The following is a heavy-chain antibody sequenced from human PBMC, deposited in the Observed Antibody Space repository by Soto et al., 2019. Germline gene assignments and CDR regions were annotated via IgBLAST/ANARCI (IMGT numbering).Heavy chain of an antibody. CDR3: AREAASDPSFYYHYMDV. CDR2: MNPKTGNT. J-gene: IGHJ6*03. Sequence: QEQLVQSGAEVKKPGAPVKVSCKASGYTFTNYNINWVRQATGQGLEWMGWMNPKTGNTGYAEKFQGRVTMTRNSSINTAFMELSGPRSEDTAVYYCAREAASDPSFYYHYMDVWGKGTTVTVSS. CDR1: GYTFTNYN. D-gene: IGHD6-25*01. V-gene: IGHV1-8*01.